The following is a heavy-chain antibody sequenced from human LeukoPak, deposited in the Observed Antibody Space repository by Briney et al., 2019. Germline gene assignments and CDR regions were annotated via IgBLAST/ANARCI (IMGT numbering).Heavy chain of an antibody. CDR2: ISSGSGYI. V-gene: IGHV3-21*01. D-gene: IGHD3-10*01. CDR1: GFTFSTYN. CDR3: AGGSGSYFS. J-gene: IGHJ5*02. Sequence: PGGSLRLSCAASGFTFSTYNMNWVRQAPGKGLEWVSSISSGSGYIYYADSVKGRFTISRDNAKNSLYPQMNSLRAEDTAVYYCAGGSGSYFSWGQGTLVTVSS.